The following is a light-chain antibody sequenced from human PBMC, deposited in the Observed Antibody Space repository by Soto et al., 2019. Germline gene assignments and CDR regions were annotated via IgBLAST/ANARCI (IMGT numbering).Light chain of an antibody. CDR3: QQYGSSPFT. V-gene: IGKV3-20*01. CDR1: QSVSSSY. CDR2: GAS. J-gene: IGKJ3*01. Sequence: EIVLTQSPGTLSLSPGERATLSCRASQSVSSSYLAWYQQKPGQAPRLLIYGASNRATGIPDRFSGSGSGADFTLTISRLESEDFAVYYCQQYGSSPFTFGPGTKVDIK.